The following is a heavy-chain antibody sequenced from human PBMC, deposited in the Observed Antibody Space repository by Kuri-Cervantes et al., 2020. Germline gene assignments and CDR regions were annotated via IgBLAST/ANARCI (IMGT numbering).Heavy chain of an antibody. CDR3: ARGPDSSGYYPPYFDY. CDR2: ISFDGSTQ. D-gene: IGHD3-22*01. J-gene: IGHJ4*02. Sequence: GESLKISCAGSGFTLSSYGMHWVRQSPGKGLEWVAVISFDGSTQYYADSVKGRFAISRDTSKNTLYLQMNSLRAEDTAVYYCARGPDSSGYYPPYFDYWGQGTLVTVSS. CDR1: GFTLSSYG. V-gene: IGHV3-30*03.